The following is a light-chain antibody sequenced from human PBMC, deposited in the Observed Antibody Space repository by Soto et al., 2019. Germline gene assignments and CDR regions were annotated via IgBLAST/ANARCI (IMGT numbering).Light chain of an antibody. CDR1: SSNIGNNY. CDR2: DSN. J-gene: IGLJ2*01. V-gene: IGLV1-51*01. CDR3: GTWDSSLSAVV. Sequence: PSVSAAPGQKVTISCSGSSSNIGNNYVSWYQQLPGTAPKLLIDDSNKRPSGVPDRFSGSKSGTSATLGITGLQTGDEADYYCGTWDSSLSAVVFGGGTKLTVL.